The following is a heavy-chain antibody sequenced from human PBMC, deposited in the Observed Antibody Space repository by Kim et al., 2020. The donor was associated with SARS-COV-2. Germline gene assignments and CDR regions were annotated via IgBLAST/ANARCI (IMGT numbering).Heavy chain of an antibody. CDR2: IYSGGST. CDR1: GFTVSSNY. D-gene: IGHD5-18*01. CDR3: ARDKGYSYGSEAFDI. Sequence: GGSLRLSCAASGFTVSSNYMSWVRQAPGKGREWVSVIYSGGSTYYADSVKGRFTIYRNNSKNTLYLQMNSLRAEDTAVYYCARDKGYSYGSEAFDIWGQG. J-gene: IGHJ3*02. V-gene: IGHV3-66*01.